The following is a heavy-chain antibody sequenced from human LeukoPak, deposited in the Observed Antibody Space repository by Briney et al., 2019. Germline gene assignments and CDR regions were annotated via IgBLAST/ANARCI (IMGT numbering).Heavy chain of an antibody. Sequence: ASVKVSCKASGYTLTDYYIHWVRQAPGQGLEWMGWITPSSGGTIYAQKLQGSVTMTRDMSISTAYMELSRLRSDDTAVYYCAKVASTTRRHDAFDIWGQGTLVTVSS. D-gene: IGHD1-1*01. V-gene: IGHV1-2*02. J-gene: IGHJ3*02. CDR3: AKVASTTRRHDAFDI. CDR2: ITPSSGGT. CDR1: GYTLTDYY.